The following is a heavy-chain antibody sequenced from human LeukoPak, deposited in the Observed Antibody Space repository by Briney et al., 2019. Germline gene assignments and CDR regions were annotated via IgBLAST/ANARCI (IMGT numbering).Heavy chain of an antibody. CDR3: GAFVKVAASGSFDV. D-gene: IGHD2-21*02. Sequence: GGSQRLSCAASGFIVTNTFMKWVRQAPGKGLEWVSVIFSAGATYYADSVKGRFTISRDNSKNTLFLQMNSLRDDDTAVYFCGAFVKVAASGSFDVWGQGTTVTVSS. CDR1: GFIVTNTF. CDR2: IFSAGAT. J-gene: IGHJ3*01. V-gene: IGHV3-66*01.